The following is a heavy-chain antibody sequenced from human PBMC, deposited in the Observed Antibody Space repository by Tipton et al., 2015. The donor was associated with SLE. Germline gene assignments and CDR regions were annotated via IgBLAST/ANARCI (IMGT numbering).Heavy chain of an antibody. V-gene: IGHV3-30*18. Sequence: RSLRLSCAASGFTFSSYGMHWVRQAPGKGLEWVAVISYDGSNKYYADSVKGRFTISRDNSKNTLYLQMNSLRAEDTAVYYCAKDLYNWNYLKDAFDIWGQGTMVTVSS. CDR2: ISYDGSNK. CDR1: GFTFSSYG. CDR3: AKDLYNWNYLKDAFDI. D-gene: IGHD1-7*01. J-gene: IGHJ3*02.